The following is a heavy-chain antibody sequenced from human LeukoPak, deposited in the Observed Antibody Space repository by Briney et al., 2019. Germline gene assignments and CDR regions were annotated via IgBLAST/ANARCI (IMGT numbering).Heavy chain of an antibody. Sequence: GGSLRLSCAASGFTFSNYSMNWVRQAPGKGLEWVSSISSSSGYIYYADSVKGRFTISRDNAKNSLYLQMNSLRAEDTAVYYCARVPSDYWGQGTLVTVSS. J-gene: IGHJ4*02. CDR2: ISSSSGYI. CDR3: ARVPSDY. CDR1: GFTFSNYS. V-gene: IGHV3-21*06.